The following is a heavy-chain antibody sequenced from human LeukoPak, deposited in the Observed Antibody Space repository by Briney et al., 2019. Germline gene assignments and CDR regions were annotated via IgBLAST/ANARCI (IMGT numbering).Heavy chain of an antibody. D-gene: IGHD5-12*01. CDR3: ARAGYSGSDFSV. Sequence: SETLSLTCAVYGGSFSGYYWSWIRQPPGKGLEWIGEINHSGSTNYNPSLRSRVTISVDTSKNQFSLKLSSVTATDTAVYYCARAGYSGSDFSVWGKGSTVTVSS. J-gene: IGHJ6*04. V-gene: IGHV4-34*01. CDR2: INHSGST. CDR1: GGSFSGYY.